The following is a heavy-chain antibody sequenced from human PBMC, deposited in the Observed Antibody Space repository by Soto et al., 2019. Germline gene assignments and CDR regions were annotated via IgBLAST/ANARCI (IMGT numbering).Heavy chain of an antibody. Sequence: PSETLSLTCTVSGGSISSYYWSWIRQPPGKGLEWIGYIYYSGSTNYNPSLKSRVTISVDTSKNQFSLKLSSVTAADTAVYYCAQGWYATSFDYWGQGTLVTVSS. D-gene: IGHD6-19*01. J-gene: IGHJ4*02. CDR1: GGSISSYY. V-gene: IGHV4-59*08. CDR3: AQGWYATSFDY. CDR2: IYYSGST.